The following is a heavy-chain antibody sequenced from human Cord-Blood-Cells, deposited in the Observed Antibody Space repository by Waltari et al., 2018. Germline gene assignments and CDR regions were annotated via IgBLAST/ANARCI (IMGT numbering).Heavy chain of an antibody. CDR3: ARLGEGAAGTFFQH. CDR1: GYSFTSYW. CDR2: IYPCDSDT. D-gene: IGHD6-13*01. V-gene: IGHV5-51*01. J-gene: IGHJ1*01. Sequence: EVQLVQSGAEVKKPGESLKISCKGSGYSFTSYWIGRVRQMPGRGLGWMGIIYPCDSDTRYSPSFQSQVTISADKSVSTAYLQGSSLKASDTAMYYCARLGEGAAGTFFQHWGQGTLVTVCS.